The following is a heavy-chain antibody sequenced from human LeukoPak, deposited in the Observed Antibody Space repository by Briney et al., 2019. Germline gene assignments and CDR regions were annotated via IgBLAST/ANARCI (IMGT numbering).Heavy chain of an antibody. CDR3: ARHWGVGAHTTAEYFQH. CDR2: IYYSGST. V-gene: IGHV4-31*03. Sequence: SQTLSLTCTVSGGSISSGGYYWSWIRQHPGKGLEWIGYIYYSGSTYYNPSLKSRVTISVDTSKNQFSLKLSSVTAADTAVYYCARHWGVGAHTTAEYFQHWGQGTLVTVSS. CDR1: GGSISSGGYY. D-gene: IGHD1-26*01. J-gene: IGHJ1*01.